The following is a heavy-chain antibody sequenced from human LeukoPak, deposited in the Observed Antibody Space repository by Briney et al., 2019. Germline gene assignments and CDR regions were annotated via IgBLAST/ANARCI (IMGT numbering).Heavy chain of an antibody. J-gene: IGHJ4*02. CDR1: GGSISSSNW. V-gene: IGHV4-4*02. D-gene: IGHD3-10*01. CDR3: ARDLSGSGAFDY. CDR2: IYHSGST. Sequence: SETQSLTCAVSGGSISSSNWWSWVRQPPGKGLEWIGEIYHSGSTNYNPSLKSRVTISVDKSKNQFSLKLSSVTAADTAVYYCARDLSGSGAFDYWGQGTLVTVSS.